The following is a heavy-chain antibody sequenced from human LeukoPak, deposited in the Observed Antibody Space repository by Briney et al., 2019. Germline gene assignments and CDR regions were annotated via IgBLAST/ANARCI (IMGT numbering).Heavy chain of an antibody. CDR3: ARDRGHVSGSYLFDC. D-gene: IGHD6-19*01. CDR2: MHTSGST. Sequence: SETLSLTCSVSGYSITSGYYWSWLRQPAVKGLEWIGRMHTSGSTNYNPSLQSRVTISADTSKNQFSLKVTSVTAADTAVYYCARDRGHVSGSYLFDCWGQGTLVTVSS. V-gene: IGHV4-61*02. J-gene: IGHJ4*02. CDR1: GYSITSGYY.